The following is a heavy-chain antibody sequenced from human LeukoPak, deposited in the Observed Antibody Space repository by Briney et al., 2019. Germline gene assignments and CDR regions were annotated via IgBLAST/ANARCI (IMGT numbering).Heavy chain of an antibody. CDR2: INPNSGGT. J-gene: IGHJ4*02. D-gene: IGHD3-10*01. CDR3: ATYASRSYFQY. CDR1: GYTFTGYY. Sequence: ASVKVSCKASGYTFTGYYMHWVRQAPGQGLEWMGRINPNSGGTNYAQKFQGRVTMTRDTSISTAYMELSRLRSDDTAVYYCATYASRSYFQYSRQGTLVTVSS. V-gene: IGHV1-2*06.